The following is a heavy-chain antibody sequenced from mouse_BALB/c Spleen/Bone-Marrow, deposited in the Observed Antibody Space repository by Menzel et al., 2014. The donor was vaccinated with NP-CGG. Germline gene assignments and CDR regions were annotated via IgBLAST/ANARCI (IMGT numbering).Heavy chain of an antibody. J-gene: IGHJ2*01. CDR1: GYTFTNYW. CDR3: ARTAYFDY. CDR2: FYPGGGYT. V-gene: IGHV1-63*02. Sequence: VKVVESGAELVRPGTSVKISCKASGYTFTNYWLGWIKQRPGHGLEWIGDFYPGGGYTNYNEEFKGKATLTADASSSTAYMQLSSLTSEDSAVYFCARTAYFDYWGQGTTLTVSS.